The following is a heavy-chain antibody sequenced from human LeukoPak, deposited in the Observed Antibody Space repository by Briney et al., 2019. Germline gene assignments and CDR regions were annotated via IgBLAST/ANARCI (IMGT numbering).Heavy chain of an antibody. V-gene: IGHV3-53*01. CDR3: ARERVRGVFDY. Sequence: GGSLRLSCAASGFTVSSNYMSWVRQAPGKGLEWVSVIYSGGSTYYADSVKGRSTISRDNAKNSLYLQMNSLRAEDTAVYYCARERVRGVFDYWGQGTLVTVSS. CDR2: IYSGGST. CDR1: GFTVSSNY. J-gene: IGHJ4*02. D-gene: IGHD3-10*01.